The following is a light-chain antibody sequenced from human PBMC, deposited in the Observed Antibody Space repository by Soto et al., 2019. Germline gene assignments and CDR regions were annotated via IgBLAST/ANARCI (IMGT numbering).Light chain of an antibody. J-gene: IGKJ5*01. CDR2: DVS. CDR1: QSARSS. CDR3: QLYGISPH. Sequence: EVVMTHSPATLSVSPLEIATLSCKASQSARSSLGWYQQKPGQPPRLLIHDVSIRATGIPARFSGSGSGTDFTLTINRLEPEDFAVYYCQLYGISPHFGQGTRLEI. V-gene: IGKV3D-15*01.